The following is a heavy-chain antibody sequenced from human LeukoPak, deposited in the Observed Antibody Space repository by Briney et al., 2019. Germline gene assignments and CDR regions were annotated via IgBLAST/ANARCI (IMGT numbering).Heavy chain of an antibody. Sequence: PGGSLRLSCAASGFTFSSYAMSWVRQAPGKGLEWVSAISGSGGSTYYADSVKGRFTISRDNSRNTLYLQMNSLRAEDTAVYYCAKFISGYYYVEYLDYWGQGTLVTVSS. CDR1: GFTFSSYA. D-gene: IGHD3-22*01. J-gene: IGHJ4*02. CDR2: ISGSGGST. CDR3: AKFISGYYYVEYLDY. V-gene: IGHV3-23*01.